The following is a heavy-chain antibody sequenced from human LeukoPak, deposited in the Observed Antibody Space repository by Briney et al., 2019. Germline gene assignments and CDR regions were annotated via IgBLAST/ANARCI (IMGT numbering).Heavy chain of an antibody. D-gene: IGHD6-19*01. CDR3: ARDLIGRRVGGTQNNWFDP. V-gene: IGHV4-4*07. CDR2: IYTSGNT. J-gene: IGHJ5*02. CDR1: GGSISSYY. Sequence: SETLSLTCTVSGGSISSYYWSWIRQPAGKGLEWIGRIYTSGNTNFNPSLKSRVTMSLDTSKNQFSLRLTSVTAADTAVYYCARDLIGRRVGGTQNNWFDPWGQGTLVTVSS.